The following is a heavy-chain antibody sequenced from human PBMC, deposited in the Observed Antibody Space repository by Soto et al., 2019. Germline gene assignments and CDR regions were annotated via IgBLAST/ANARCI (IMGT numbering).Heavy chain of an antibody. CDR2: MNPNSGNT. D-gene: IGHD3-3*01. J-gene: IGHJ6*03. CDR1: GYTFTSYD. CDR3: ARGRRDDFWSGYPLSNFYMDV. Sequence: ASVKVSCKASGYTFTSYDINWVRQATGQGLEWTGWMNPNSGNTGYAQKFQGRVTMTRNTSISTAYMELSSLRSEDTAVYYCARGRRDDFWSGYPLSNFYMDVWGKGTTVTVSS. V-gene: IGHV1-8*01.